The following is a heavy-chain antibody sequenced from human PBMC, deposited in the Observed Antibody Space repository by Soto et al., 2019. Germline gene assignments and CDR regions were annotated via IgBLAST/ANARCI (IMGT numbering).Heavy chain of an antibody. V-gene: IGHV3-7*01. CDR2: IKPDGSGE. CDR1: KLSFSGYW. Sequence: EVQLVESGGGLVQPGGSLRLSCAASKLSFSGYWMSWVRLAPGKGLEWVATIKPDGSGEYYVDSVEGRFTISRENAKKSLYLQMNSLRAEDTAMYYCARDQIWGQGTLVTVSS. J-gene: IGHJ4*02. CDR3: ARDQI.